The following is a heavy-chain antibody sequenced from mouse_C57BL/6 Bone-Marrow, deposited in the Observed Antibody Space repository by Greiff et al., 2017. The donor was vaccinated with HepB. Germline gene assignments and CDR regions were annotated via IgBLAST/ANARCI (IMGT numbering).Heavy chain of an antibody. CDR1: GYSFTDYN. Sequence: LVESGPELVKPGASVKISCKASGYSFTDYNMNWVKQSNGKSLEWIGVINPNYGTTSYNQKFKGKATLTVDQSSSTAYMQLNSLTSEDSADYYCARGWFITTVVEYFDYWGQGTTLTVSS. CDR2: INPNYGTT. CDR3: ARGWFITTVVEYFDY. J-gene: IGHJ2*01. D-gene: IGHD1-1*01. V-gene: IGHV1-39*01.